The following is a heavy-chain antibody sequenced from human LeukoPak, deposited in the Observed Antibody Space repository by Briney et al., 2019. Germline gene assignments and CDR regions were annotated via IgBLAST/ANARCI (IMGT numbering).Heavy chain of an antibody. V-gene: IGHV1-69*04. CDR1: GGTFTNYA. D-gene: IGHD3-3*01. J-gene: IGHJ4*02. CDR3: ARSKMGWLQQD. Sequence: SVKVSCKASGGTFTNYAINWVRQAPGQGLEWMGRIIPILDVTNYAQKFQGRVTITADQSTSTAYMELSSLRSEDTAVYYCARSKMGWLQQDWGQGTLVTVSS. CDR2: IIPILDVT.